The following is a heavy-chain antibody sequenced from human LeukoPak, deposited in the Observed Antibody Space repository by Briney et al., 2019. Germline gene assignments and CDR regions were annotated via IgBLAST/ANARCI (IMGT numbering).Heavy chain of an antibody. V-gene: IGHV1-69*05. D-gene: IGHD6-25*01. CDR3: ARVPRAAPDLPRYYYYYMDV. CDR2: IIPIFGTA. J-gene: IGHJ6*03. CDR1: GGTFNSYA. Sequence: SVKLSCKASGGTFNSYAISWVRQARGQGLEWMGGIIPIFGTANYAQKFQGRVTITTDESTSTAYMELSSLRSEDTAVYYCARVPRAAPDLPRYYYYYMDVWGKGTTVTVSS.